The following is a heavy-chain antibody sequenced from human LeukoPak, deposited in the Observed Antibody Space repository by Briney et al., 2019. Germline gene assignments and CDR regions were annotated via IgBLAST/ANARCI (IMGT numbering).Heavy chain of an antibody. CDR3: AGGTTPVTVDDYYYYYYMDV. Sequence: GGSLRLSCAASGFTFSSYDMNWVRQAPGKGLECVSTISGRGTLIHYADSVKGRFTISRDNSKGMLYLQMNSLKTEDTAVYYCAGGTTPVTVDDYYYYYYMDVWGKGTTVTVSS. V-gene: IGHV3-23*01. D-gene: IGHD4-17*01. J-gene: IGHJ6*03. CDR1: GFTFSSYD. CDR2: ISGRGTLI.